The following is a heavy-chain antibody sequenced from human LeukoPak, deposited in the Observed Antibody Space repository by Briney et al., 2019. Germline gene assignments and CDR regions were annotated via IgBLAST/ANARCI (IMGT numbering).Heavy chain of an antibody. CDR2: ISSSSSYI. J-gene: IGHJ4*02. V-gene: IGHV3-21*01. Sequence: GGSLRLSCAASGFTFSSYSMNWVRQAPGKGLEWVSSISSSSSYIYYADSVKGRFTISRDNAKNSLYLQMNSLRAEDTAVYYCARVGLYSSSGFDYWGQGTLVTVSS. D-gene: IGHD6-6*01. CDR3: ARVGLYSSSGFDY. CDR1: GFTFSSYS.